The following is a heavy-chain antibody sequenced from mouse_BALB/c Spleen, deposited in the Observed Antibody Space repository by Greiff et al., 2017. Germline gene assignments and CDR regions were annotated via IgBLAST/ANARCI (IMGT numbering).Heavy chain of an antibody. CDR3: VRRGDGYYYAMDY. D-gene: IGHD2-3*01. CDR2: IRSKSNNYAT. CDR1: GFTFNTYA. Sequence: EVKLVESGGGLVQPKGSLKLSCAASGFTFNTYAMNWVRQAPGKGLEWVARIRSKSNNYATYYADSVKDRFTISRDDSQSMLYLQMNNLKTEDTAMYYCVRRGDGYYYAMDYWGQGTSVTVSS. V-gene: IGHV10-1*02. J-gene: IGHJ4*01.